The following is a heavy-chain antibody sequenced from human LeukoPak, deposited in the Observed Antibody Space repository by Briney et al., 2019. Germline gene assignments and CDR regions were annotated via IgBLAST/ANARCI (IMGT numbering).Heavy chain of an antibody. V-gene: IGHV1-2*02. CDR2: INPNSGDT. D-gene: IGHD3-3*01. CDR1: GYTFTGYY. CDR3: ARKYDFWSGYYW. J-gene: IGHJ4*02. Sequence: GASVKLSCKASGYTFTGYYIHWVRQAPGQGPGWMGWINPNSGDTNYAQKFQGRVTMARDTSIITAYMELSRLRSDDTAVYYCARKYDFWSGYYWWGQGTLVTVS.